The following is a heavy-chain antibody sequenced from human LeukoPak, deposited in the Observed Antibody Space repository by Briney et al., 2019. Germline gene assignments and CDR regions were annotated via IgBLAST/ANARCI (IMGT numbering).Heavy chain of an antibody. CDR1: GGSISSGDYY. CDR2: IYYNGST. Sequence: SETLSLTCTVSGGSISSGDYYWSWIRQPPGKGLEWIGYIYYNGSTYYNPSLKSRVTISVDTSKNQFSLKLSSVTAADTAVYHCARDPTPDYGDYDWFDPWGQGTLVTVSS. CDR3: ARDPTPDYGDYDWFDP. D-gene: IGHD4-17*01. V-gene: IGHV4-30-4*08. J-gene: IGHJ5*02.